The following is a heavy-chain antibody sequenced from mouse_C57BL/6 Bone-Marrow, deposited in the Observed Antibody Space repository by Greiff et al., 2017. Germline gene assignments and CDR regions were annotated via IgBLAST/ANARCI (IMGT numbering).Heavy chain of an antibody. CDR1: GYTFTDYY. Sequence: EVQLQQSGPVLVKPGASVTLSCKASGYTFTDYYMNWVKQSHGKSLGWIGVINPYNGGTSYNQKFKGKATLTVDTSTSTAYMTINSLTSEDSAVYYCARGYNGNYFDYWCRGTTLTVTA. D-gene: IGHD1-1*01. CDR3: ARGYNGNYFDY. V-gene: IGHV1-19*01. CDR2: INPYNGGT. J-gene: IGHJ2*01.